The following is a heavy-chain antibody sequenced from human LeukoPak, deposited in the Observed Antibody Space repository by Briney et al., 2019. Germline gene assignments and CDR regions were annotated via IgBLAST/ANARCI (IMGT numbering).Heavy chain of an antibody. Sequence: NPSQTLSLTCTVSGDSISSGGYFWSWIRQHPGKGLEWIGYIYYTGSTYYNPSLKSRVTISVDTSKNQFSLKLSSVTAADTAVYYCARDRYSSSWYGEGAFDIWGQGTMVTVSS. CDR2: IYYTGST. D-gene: IGHD6-13*01. CDR3: ARDRYSSSWYGEGAFDI. CDR1: GDSISSGGYF. V-gene: IGHV4-31*03. J-gene: IGHJ3*02.